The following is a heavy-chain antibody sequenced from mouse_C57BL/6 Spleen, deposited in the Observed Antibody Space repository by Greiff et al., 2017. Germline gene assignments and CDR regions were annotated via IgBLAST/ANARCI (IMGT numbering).Heavy chain of an antibody. D-gene: IGHD6-2*01. J-gene: IGHJ3*01. CDR2: IYWDDDK. Sequence: QVTLKESGPGILQSSQSLSLTCSFSGFSLRTSGMGVSWLRQPSGKGLEWLAHIYWDDDKRYNPFLKSPPTISKDTSSNQVFLKTTNVDTADTTTYYCAVLSGAWFAYWGQGTLVTVSA. V-gene: IGHV8-12*01. CDR1: GFSLRTSGMG. CDR3: AVLSGAWFAY.